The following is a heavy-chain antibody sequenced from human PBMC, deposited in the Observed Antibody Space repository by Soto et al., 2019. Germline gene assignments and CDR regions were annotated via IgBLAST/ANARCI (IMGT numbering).Heavy chain of an antibody. CDR3: ARHSDSSGLPAYFDF. V-gene: IGHV1-69*02. CDR1: GGTFSSNV. J-gene: IGHJ4*02. Sequence: QVHLVQSGAEMKKPGYSVKVSCKTSGGTFSSNVISWLRQAPGQGPEWIGRIIPILDMTKFAQKFEGRLTITADKATSTAYMELSSLRSEDTAIYYCARHSDSSGLPAYFDFWGQGTLVTVSS. CDR2: IIPILDMT. D-gene: IGHD3-22*01.